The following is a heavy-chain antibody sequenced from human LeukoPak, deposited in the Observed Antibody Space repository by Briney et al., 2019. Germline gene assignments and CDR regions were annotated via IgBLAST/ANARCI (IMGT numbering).Heavy chain of an antibody. CDR1: GGSISSYY. J-gene: IGHJ4*02. V-gene: IGHV4-59*01. CDR3: ASDFGDY. Sequence: SETLSLTCTVSGGSISSYYWSWIRQPPGKGLEWIGYIYYSGSTSYNPSLKSRVTISVDTSKNQFSLKLRSVTAADTAVYYCASDFGDYWGQGILVTVSS. CDR2: IYYSGST. D-gene: IGHD3-10*01.